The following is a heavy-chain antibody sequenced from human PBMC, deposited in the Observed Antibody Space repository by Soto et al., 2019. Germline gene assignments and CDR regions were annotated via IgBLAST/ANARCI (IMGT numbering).Heavy chain of an antibody. D-gene: IGHD3-10*01. Sequence: QVQLVQSGAEVKKPGSSLKVSCKASGGTFSSYAIGWVRQAPGQGLEWMGGIIPIFGTANYAQKFQGRVTITADESTSTAYMELSSLRSEDTAVYYCARPRSGDPYYYYGMDVWGQGTTVTVSS. J-gene: IGHJ6*02. CDR2: IIPIFGTA. V-gene: IGHV1-69*12. CDR1: GGTFSSYA. CDR3: ARPRSGDPYYYYGMDV.